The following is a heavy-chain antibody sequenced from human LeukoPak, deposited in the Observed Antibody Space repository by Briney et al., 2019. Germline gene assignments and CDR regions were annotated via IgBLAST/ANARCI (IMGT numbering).Heavy chain of an antibody. CDR1: GGSISGGDYY. J-gene: IGHJ4*02. CDR3: ARGGVYYDFWSGYYTGYFDY. CDR2: IYYSGST. Sequence: PSETLSLTCTVSGGSISGGDYYWSWIRQPPGKGLEWIGYIYYSGSTYYNPSLKSRVTISVDTSKNQFSLKLSSVTAADTAVYYCARGGVYYDFWSGYYTGYFDYWGQGTLVTVSS. D-gene: IGHD3-3*01. V-gene: IGHV4-30-4*08.